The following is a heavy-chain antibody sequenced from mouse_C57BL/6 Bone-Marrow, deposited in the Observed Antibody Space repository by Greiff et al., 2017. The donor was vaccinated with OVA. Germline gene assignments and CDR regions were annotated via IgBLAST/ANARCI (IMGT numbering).Heavy chain of an antibody. CDR1: GYTFTSYT. J-gene: IGHJ2*01. CDR3: AGNYGGYFDY. Sequence: VQVVESGAELARPGASVKMSCKASGYTFTSYTMHWVKQRPGQGLEWIGYINPSSGYTKYNQKFKDKATLTADKSSSTAYMQLSSLTSEDSAVYYCAGNYGGYFDYWGQGTTLTVSS. D-gene: IGHD2-1*01. V-gene: IGHV1-4*01. CDR2: INPSSGYT.